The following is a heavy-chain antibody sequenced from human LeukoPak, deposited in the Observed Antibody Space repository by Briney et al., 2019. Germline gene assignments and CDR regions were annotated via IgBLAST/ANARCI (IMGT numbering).Heavy chain of an antibody. CDR1: GGTFSSYA. CDR2: IIPIFGTA. Sequence: ASVKVSCKASGGTFSSYAISWVRQAPGQGLEWMEGIIPIFGTADYAQKFQGRVTITADESTSTAYMELSSLRSEDTAVYYCARGYDSSGYYYFDYWGQGTLVTVSS. J-gene: IGHJ4*02. D-gene: IGHD3-22*01. CDR3: ARGYDSSGYYYFDY. V-gene: IGHV1-69*13.